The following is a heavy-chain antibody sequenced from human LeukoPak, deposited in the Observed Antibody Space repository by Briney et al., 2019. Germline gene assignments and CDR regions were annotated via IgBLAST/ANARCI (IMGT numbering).Heavy chain of an antibody. V-gene: IGHV4-31*03. CDR2: IYYSGST. CDR1: GGSISSGGYY. Sequence: TPSETLSLTCTVSGGSISSGGYYWSWIRQHPGKGLEWIGYIYYSGSTYYNPSLKSRVTISVDTSKNQFSLKLSSVTAADTAVYYCARDDGPGGYPYYFDYWGQGTLVTVSS. D-gene: IGHD3-22*01. CDR3: ARDDGPGGYPYYFDY. J-gene: IGHJ4*02.